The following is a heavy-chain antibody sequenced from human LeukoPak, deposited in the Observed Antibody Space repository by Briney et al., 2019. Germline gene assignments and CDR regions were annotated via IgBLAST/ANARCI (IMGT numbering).Heavy chain of an antibody. J-gene: IGHJ4*02. CDR1: GDTFGSYA. D-gene: IGHD5-24*01. V-gene: IGHV1-18*01. Sequence: GASVKVSCKAPGDTFGSYAISWVRQAPGQGLEWMGWISAYNGNTNYAQKLQGRVTMTTDTSTSTAYMELRSLRSDDTAVYYCARDRLLGKRWLQFPDFDYWGQGTLVTVSS. CDR2: ISAYNGNT. CDR3: ARDRLLGKRWLQFPDFDY.